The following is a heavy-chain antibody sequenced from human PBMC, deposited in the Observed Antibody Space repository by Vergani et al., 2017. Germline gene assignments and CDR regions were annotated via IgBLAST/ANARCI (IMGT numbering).Heavy chain of an antibody. CDR1: GFTFSSYW. CDR2: IKQDGSEK. Sequence: EVQLVESGGGLVQPGGSLRLSCAASGFTFSSYWISWVRQAPGKGLEWVANIKQDGSEKYYVDSVKGRFTISRDNAKNSLYLQMNSLRAEDTAVYYCASWGYGDYVHYYYGMDVWGQXP. V-gene: IGHV3-7*01. D-gene: IGHD4-17*01. CDR3: ASWGYGDYVHYYYGMDV. J-gene: IGHJ6*02.